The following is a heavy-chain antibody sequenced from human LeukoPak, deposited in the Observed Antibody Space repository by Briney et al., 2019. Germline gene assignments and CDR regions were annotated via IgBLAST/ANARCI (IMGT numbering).Heavy chain of an antibody. D-gene: IGHD3-9*01. V-gene: IGHV1-8*01. CDR3: ARGFMAYDTDNYAFSFY. J-gene: IGHJ4*02. CDR2: MNANNGDT. CDR1: GYTFTSYD. Sequence: ASVKVSCKASGYTFTSYDITWVRQATGQGLEWMGWMNANNGDTGYAQKFRGRVTMTRDTSITTAYMELSSLRSEDTAVYYCARGFMAYDTDNYAFSFYWGQGTLVTVSS.